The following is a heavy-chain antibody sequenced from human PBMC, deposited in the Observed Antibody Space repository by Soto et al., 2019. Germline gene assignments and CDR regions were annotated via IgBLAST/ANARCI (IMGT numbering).Heavy chain of an antibody. CDR1: GGSISSGGYY. V-gene: IGHV4-31*11. CDR3: AREHYYYYYMDV. Sequence: PPETLSLTCAVSGGSISSGGYYWSWIRQHPGKGLEWIGYIYYSGSTYYNPSLKSRITISVDTSKNQFSLKLSSVTASDTAVYYCAREHYYYYYMDVWGKGTTVTVSS. J-gene: IGHJ6*03. CDR2: IYYSGST.